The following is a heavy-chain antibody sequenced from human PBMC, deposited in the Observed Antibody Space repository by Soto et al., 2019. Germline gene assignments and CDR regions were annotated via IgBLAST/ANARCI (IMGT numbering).Heavy chain of an antibody. J-gene: IGHJ6*02. CDR3: GREGQQLVQEDYYQFNGMDV. CDR1: GYNFTRFG. V-gene: IGHV1-18*01. CDR2: MGAHSGHT. Sequence: QFQLVQSVAEVKKPGASVKVSCKASGYNFTRFGISWVRQAPGHGLEWMGWMGAHSGHTRQAQKFQGRLTMTTDASMNTAYMELRILTSADTALYYCGREGQQLVQEDYYQFNGMDVWGQGTTV. D-gene: IGHD6-13*01.